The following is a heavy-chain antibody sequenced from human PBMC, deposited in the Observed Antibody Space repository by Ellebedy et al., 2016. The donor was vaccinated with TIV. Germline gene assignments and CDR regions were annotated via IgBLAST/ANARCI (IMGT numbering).Heavy chain of an antibody. CDR1: GFGFSGYG. V-gene: IGHV3-33*08. CDR2: IYYDGRKK. Sequence: GGSLRLXXAASGFGFSGYGMHWIRQAPGKGLEWVAVIYYDGRKKYYAESVRGRFTISRDNSKNTLYLQMDSLRAEDTAVYYCACFDNRGNYSDYWGRGALVTVSS. D-gene: IGHD3-22*01. CDR3: ACFDNRGNYSDY. J-gene: IGHJ4*02.